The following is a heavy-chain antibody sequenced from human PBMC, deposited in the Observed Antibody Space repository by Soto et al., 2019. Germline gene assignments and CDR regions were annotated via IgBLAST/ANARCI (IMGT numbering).Heavy chain of an antibody. J-gene: IGHJ3*02. D-gene: IGHD6-19*01. V-gene: IGHV3-33*01. CDR3: GYSRGWADDAFDI. CDR2: IWYDGSNK. Sequence: QVQLVESGGGVVQPGRSLRLSCAASGFTFSSYGMHWVRQAPGKGLECVAVIWYDGSNKYYADSVKGRFTISRDNSKNPLYLQMNSLRAEDTAVYYCGYSRGWADDAFDIWGQGTMVTVSS. CDR1: GFTFSSYG.